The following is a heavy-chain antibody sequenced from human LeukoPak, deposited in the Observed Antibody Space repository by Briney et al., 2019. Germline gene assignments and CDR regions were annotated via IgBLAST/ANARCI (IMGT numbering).Heavy chain of an antibody. V-gene: IGHV3-7*03. CDR1: GLSFSGSW. Sequence: GGSLRLSCAASGLSFSGSWMNWVRQAPGKGLEWVATINPDGNKKGVADSVRGRFTISRDDAENSLYLQMNSLRAEDTAVYYCARDFAYKKFDYWGQGTLVTVSS. D-gene: IGHD2-21*01. CDR3: ARDFAYKKFDY. J-gene: IGHJ4*02. CDR2: INPDGNKK.